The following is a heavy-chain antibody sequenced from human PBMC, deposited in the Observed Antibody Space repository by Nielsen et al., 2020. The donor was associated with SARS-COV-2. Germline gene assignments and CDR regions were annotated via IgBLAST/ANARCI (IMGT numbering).Heavy chain of an antibody. J-gene: IGHJ6*03. CDR1: GGSISSYY. Sequence: SETPSLTCTVSGGSISSYYWSWIRQPPGKGLEWIGYIYYSGSTNYNPSLKSRVTISVDTSKNQFSLKLSSVTAADTAVYYCARLAPYYYYMDVWGKGTTVTVSS. CDR2: IYYSGST. V-gene: IGHV4-59*01. D-gene: IGHD5-12*01. CDR3: ARLAPYYYYMDV.